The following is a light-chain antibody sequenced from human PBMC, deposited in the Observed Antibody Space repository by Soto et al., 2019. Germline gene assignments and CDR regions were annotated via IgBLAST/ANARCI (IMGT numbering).Light chain of an antibody. CDR1: QGIRNY. V-gene: IGKV1-27*01. Sequence: DIQMTQSPSSLSASVGDRVTITCRASQGIRNYLVWYQQKPGKVPKLLIHAASTLQSGVPSRFSGSGSGTDFTLTITSLQPEDVATYYCQKYNSAPWTFGQGTKVEIK. CDR3: QKYNSAPWT. CDR2: AAS. J-gene: IGKJ1*01.